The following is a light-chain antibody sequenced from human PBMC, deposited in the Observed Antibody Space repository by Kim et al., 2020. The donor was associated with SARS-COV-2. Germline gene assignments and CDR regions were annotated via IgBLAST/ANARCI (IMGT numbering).Light chain of an antibody. CDR2: DVY. CDR1: EGISRY. Sequence: ASVGDRVTLTCRASEGISRYLALFQQKPGKAPKSLISDVYSLQSGVPSKFRGSGSGTEFTLTINSLQPEDFATYYCQQYNSYPFTFGQGTRLEIK. J-gene: IGKJ5*01. CDR3: QQYNSYPFT. V-gene: IGKV1-16*02.